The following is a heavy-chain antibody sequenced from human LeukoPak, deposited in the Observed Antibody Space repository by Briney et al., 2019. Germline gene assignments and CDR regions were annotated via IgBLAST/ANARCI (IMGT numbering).Heavy chain of an antibody. CDR2: ISYDGTNK. Sequence: HSGRSLRLSCAASGFTFSSYAMHWVRQAPGKGLEWVTIISYDGTNKYYADSVKGRFTISRDNSKNTLFLQMNSLRAEDTAAYYCARSNYYDSRSWGFDIWGQGTMVTVSS. J-gene: IGHJ3*02. D-gene: IGHD3-22*01. V-gene: IGHV3-30*04. CDR1: GFTFSSYA. CDR3: ARSNYYDSRSWGFDI.